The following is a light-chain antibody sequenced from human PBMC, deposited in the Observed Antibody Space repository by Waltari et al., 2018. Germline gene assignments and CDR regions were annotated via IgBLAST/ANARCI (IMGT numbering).Light chain of an antibody. V-gene: IGKV3-11*01. CDR2: DAS. Sequence: EIVLTQSPATLSLSPGDTATLSCRASQSVGSYLAWYQQKPGQPPRLLIYDASNRATGVPARFRGSGSGTEFTLTISSLEAEDFAVYYCQQRSNLTPHTFGQGARLEIK. J-gene: IGKJ2*01. CDR3: QQRSNLTPHT. CDR1: QSVGSY.